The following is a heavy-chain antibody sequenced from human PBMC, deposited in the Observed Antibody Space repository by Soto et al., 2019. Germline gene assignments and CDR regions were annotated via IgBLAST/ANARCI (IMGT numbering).Heavy chain of an antibody. D-gene: IGHD3-10*01. V-gene: IGHV3-33*01. CDR1: GFTFSSYG. CDR3: ARDGYYYGSGTSGFDP. Sequence: GGSLRVSCAASGFTFSSYGMHWVRQAPGKGLEWVAVIWYDGSNKYYADSVKGRFTISRDNSKNTLYLQMNSLRAEDTAVYYCARDGYYYGSGTSGFDPWGQGTLVTVSS. J-gene: IGHJ5*02. CDR2: IWYDGSNK.